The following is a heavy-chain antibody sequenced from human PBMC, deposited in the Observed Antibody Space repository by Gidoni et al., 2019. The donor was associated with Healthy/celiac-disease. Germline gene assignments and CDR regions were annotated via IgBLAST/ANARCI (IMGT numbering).Heavy chain of an antibody. D-gene: IGHD6-19*01. CDR3: ARDRYSSGWYVGY. Sequence: EVQLVESGGGLVQPGGSLRPSCAASGLPVSSNSMSWVRQAPGKGLEWVSVIYSGGSTYYADSVKGRFTISRDNSKNTLYLQMNSLRAEDTAVYYCARDRYSSGWYVGYWGQGTLVTVSS. CDR1: GLPVSSNS. CDR2: IYSGGST. V-gene: IGHV3-66*02. J-gene: IGHJ4*02.